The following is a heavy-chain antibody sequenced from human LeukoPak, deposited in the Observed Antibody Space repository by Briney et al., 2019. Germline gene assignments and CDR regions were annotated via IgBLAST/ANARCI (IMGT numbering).Heavy chain of an antibody. CDR1: GFTFSRFA. CDR3: AASLPNIVVVPATKGPFGY. V-gene: IGHV3-23*01. Sequence: GGSLRLSCAASGFTFSRFAMSWVREAPGTGLMLFSGVSGSGGSTHYADSVKGRFTISRDNSKNTLYLQMNSLRAEDTAVYYCAASLPNIVVVPATKGPFGYWGQGTLVTVSS. D-gene: IGHD2-2*01. CDR2: VSGSGGST. J-gene: IGHJ4*02.